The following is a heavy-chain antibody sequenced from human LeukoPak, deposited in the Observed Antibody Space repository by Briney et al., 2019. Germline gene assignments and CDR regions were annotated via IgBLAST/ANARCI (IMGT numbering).Heavy chain of an antibody. CDR1: GFTFSSHG. J-gene: IGHJ4*02. D-gene: IGHD3-16*01. Sequence: GGSLRLSCAASGFTFSSHGMHWVRQAPGKGLQWVAFIRFGGSDKYYEDSVKGRFIISRDNSKNTLYLQMNNLRTADTAMYYCAKGRVVGGFGEIDYWGQGTLVTVSS. V-gene: IGHV3-30*02. CDR3: AKGRVVGGFGEIDY. CDR2: IRFGGSDK.